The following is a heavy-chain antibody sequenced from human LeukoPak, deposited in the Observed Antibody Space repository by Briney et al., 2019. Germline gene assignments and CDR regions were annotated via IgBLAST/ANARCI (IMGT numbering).Heavy chain of an antibody. Sequence: GASVKVSCKASGYTFTSYGIGWVRQAPGQGLEWMGWISAYNGNTNYAQKLQGRVTMTTDTSTSTAYMELRSLRSDDTAVYYCARGSSIFGVVTADFDYWGQGTLVTVSP. D-gene: IGHD3-3*01. CDR2: ISAYNGNT. J-gene: IGHJ4*02. CDR1: GYTFTSYG. V-gene: IGHV1-18*01. CDR3: ARGSSIFGVVTADFDY.